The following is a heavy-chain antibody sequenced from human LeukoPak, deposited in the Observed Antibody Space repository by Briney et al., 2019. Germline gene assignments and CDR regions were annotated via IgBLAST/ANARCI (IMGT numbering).Heavy chain of an antibody. CDR3: ARSGPSADDAFDI. CDR1: GYTFTSYD. V-gene: IGHV1-8*01. CDR2: MNPNSGNT. Sequence: ASVKVSCKASGYTFTSYDINWVRQATGQGLEWMGWMNPNSGNTGYAQKFQGRVTMTRSTSISTAYMELSSLRSEDTAVYYCARSGPSADDAFDIWGQGTMVTVSS. D-gene: IGHD2-15*01. J-gene: IGHJ3*02.